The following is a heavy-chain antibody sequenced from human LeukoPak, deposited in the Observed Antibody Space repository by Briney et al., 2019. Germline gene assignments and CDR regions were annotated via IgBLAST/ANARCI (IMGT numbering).Heavy chain of an antibody. CDR1: GFTFSTYA. V-gene: IGHV3-23*01. Sequence: GGSLRLSCAASGFTFSTYAMSWVRQAPGKGLEWVSAISGSGGSTYYADSVKGRFTISRDNSKNTLYLQMNSLRAEDTAMYYCARGHWGLDYWGQGTLVTVSS. CDR3: ARGHWGLDY. CDR2: ISGSGGST. D-gene: IGHD7-27*01. J-gene: IGHJ4*02.